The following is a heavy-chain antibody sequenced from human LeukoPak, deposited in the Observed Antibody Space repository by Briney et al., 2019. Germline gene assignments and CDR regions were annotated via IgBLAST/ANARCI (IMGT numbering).Heavy chain of an antibody. Sequence: SETLSLTCTVSGGSISSYYWSWIRQPPGKGLEWIGYIYYSGSTTYNPSLKSRVTISVDTSKNQFSLKLSSVTAADTAVYYCARWRAIAAAGFDYWGQGTLVTVSS. CDR1: GGSISSYY. V-gene: IGHV4-59*08. CDR2: IYYSGST. CDR3: ARWRAIAAAGFDY. D-gene: IGHD6-13*01. J-gene: IGHJ4*02.